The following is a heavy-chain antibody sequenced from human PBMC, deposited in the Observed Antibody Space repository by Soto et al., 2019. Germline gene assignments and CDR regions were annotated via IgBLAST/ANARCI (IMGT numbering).Heavy chain of an antibody. CDR1: GGTFSSYA. Sequence: QVQLVQSGAEVKKPGSSVKVSCKASGGTFSSYAISWVRQAPGQGLEWRGGIIPIFGTANYAQKLQGRVTITADESTRTAYMELSSLRSEDTAVYYCARTSSSGSYEYFQHWGQGTLVTVSS. CDR3: ARTSSSGSYEYFQH. V-gene: IGHV1-69*12. D-gene: IGHD3-22*01. J-gene: IGHJ1*01. CDR2: IIPIFGTA.